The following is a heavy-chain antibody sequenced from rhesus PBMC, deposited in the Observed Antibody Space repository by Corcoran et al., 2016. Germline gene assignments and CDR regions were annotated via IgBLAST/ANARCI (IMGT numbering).Heavy chain of an antibody. CDR3: AREDYYDSGYYTEGVLDV. V-gene: IGHV4-127*01. CDR1: GGTISGYSL. CDR2: MGGTSGST. D-gene: IGHD3-28*01. J-gene: IGHJ5-2*02. Sequence: QVQLQESGPGVVKPSETLSLPFVFSGGTISGYSLWSWIRPPPGKGLEWIGYMGGTSGSTNYNPSLKSRVTISKDTSKNQFSLKLNSVTAADTAVYYCAREDYYDSGYYTEGVLDVWGRGVLVTVSS.